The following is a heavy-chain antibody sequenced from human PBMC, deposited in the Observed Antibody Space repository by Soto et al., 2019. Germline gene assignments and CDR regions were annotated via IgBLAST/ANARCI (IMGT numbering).Heavy chain of an antibody. V-gene: IGHV3-30-3*01. CDR2: ISYDGSNK. Sequence: QVQLVESGGGVVQPGRSLRLSCAASGFTFSSYAMHWVRQAPGKGLEWVAVISYDGSNKYYADSVKGRFTISRDNSKNTLYLQMTSLRAEDTAVYYCARTSYGLDYWGQGTLVTVSS. CDR1: GFTFSSYA. CDR3: ARTSYGLDY. J-gene: IGHJ4*02. D-gene: IGHD4-17*01.